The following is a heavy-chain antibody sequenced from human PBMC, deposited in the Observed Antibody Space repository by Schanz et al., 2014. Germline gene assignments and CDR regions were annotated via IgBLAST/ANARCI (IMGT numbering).Heavy chain of an antibody. CDR3: ARDGDFDY. J-gene: IGHJ4*02. Sequence: GQLVESGGGVVQPGRSLRLSCAASGFTFSSYAMSWVRQASGKGLEWVSAISGSGASTYYADSVKGRFTISRDNSMNTVNLQMSSLRAEDTAVYYCARDGDFDYWGQGTLVTVSS. CDR2: ISGSGAST. CDR1: GFTFSSYA. V-gene: IGHV3-23*04.